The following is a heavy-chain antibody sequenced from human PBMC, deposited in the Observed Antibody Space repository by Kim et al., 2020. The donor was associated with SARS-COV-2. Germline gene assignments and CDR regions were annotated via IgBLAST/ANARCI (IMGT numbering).Heavy chain of an antibody. D-gene: IGHD6-19*01. V-gene: IGHV1-3*01. CDR3: AREAVAGSFDY. J-gene: IGHJ4*02. CDR2: NT. Sequence: NTRYSQKSKGRVSITRNTSATTAYLELSGLISEDTAVYYCAREAVAGSFDYWGQGTLVTVSS.